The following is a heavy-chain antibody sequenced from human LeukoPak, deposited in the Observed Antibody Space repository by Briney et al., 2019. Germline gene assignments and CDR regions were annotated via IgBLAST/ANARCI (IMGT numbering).Heavy chain of an antibody. J-gene: IGHJ6*03. CDR2: ISSSGSTI. D-gene: IGHD6-13*01. CDR3: ARAAAGGWGSYYYYYMDV. CDR1: GFTFSDYY. Sequence: PGGSLRLSCAASGFTFSDYYMSWIRQAPGKGLEWVSYISSSGSTIYYADSVKGRFTISRDNAKNPLYLQMNSLRAEDTAVYYCARAAAGGWGSYYYYYMDVWGKGTTVTVSS. V-gene: IGHV3-11*01.